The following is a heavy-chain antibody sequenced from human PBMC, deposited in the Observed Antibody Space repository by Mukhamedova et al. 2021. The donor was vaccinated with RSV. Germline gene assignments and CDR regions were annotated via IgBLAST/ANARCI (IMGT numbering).Heavy chain of an antibody. Sequence: WGWIRQRAGSGLEWIGRVYTTGTTTYNPSFKSRATMSIDLSSNQFFLRLASVTAADTAVYFCASPLTGTSASDIWGQGTKVSVSA. CDR2: VYTTGTT. V-gene: IGHV4-59*10. D-gene: IGHD1-20*01. CDR3: ASPLTGTSASDI. J-gene: IGHJ3*02.